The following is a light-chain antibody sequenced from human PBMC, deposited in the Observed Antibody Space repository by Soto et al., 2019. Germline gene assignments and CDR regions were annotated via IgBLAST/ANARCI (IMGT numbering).Light chain of an antibody. CDR1: SGSIASNY. Sequence: NFMLTQPHSVSESPGKTVTISCTRSSGSIASNYVQWYQQRPGSAPTTVIYEDNQRPSGVPERFSGSIDSSSNSASLPISGLKTEDEADYYCQSYDSSNVVFGGGTQLTVL. V-gene: IGLV6-57*04. CDR3: QSYDSSNVV. J-gene: IGLJ2*01. CDR2: EDN.